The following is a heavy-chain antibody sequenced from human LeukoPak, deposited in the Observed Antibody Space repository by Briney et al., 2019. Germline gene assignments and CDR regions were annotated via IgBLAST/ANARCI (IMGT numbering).Heavy chain of an antibody. CDR2: IYSGGST. Sequence: GGSLRLSCAASGFTVSSNYMSWVRQAPGKGLEWVSVIYSGGSTYYADSVKGRFTISRDNSKNTLYLQMNSLRAEDTAVYYCARDTYYYGSRSYGHWGQGTLVTGSS. CDR3: ARDTYYYGSRSYGH. D-gene: IGHD3-10*01. V-gene: IGHV3-66*02. J-gene: IGHJ4*02. CDR1: GFTVSSNY.